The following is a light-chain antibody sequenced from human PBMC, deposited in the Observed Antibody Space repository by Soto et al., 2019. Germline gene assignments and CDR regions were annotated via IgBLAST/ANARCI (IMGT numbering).Light chain of an antibody. CDR2: DND. J-gene: IGLJ2*01. CDR3: GTWDSSLSVGL. CDR1: SSNIGHNY. V-gene: IGLV1-51*01. Sequence: QSVLTQPPSVSAAPGQKVTISCSGSSSNIGHNYVCWYQHLPGTAPKLLIFDNDKRPSGTPDRFSGSKSGTSATLDITGLQAGDEADYYCGTWDSSLSVGLFGGGTKVTVL.